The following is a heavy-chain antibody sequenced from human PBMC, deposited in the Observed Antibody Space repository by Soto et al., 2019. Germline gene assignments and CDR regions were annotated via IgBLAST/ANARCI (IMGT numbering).Heavy chain of an antibody. CDR1: GFTFSSYA. V-gene: IGHV3-23*01. CDR3: AKMGGNYPYWYFDV. CDR2: ISGSDGST. J-gene: IGHJ2*01. Sequence: GGSLRLSCATSGFTFSSYAMSWVRQAPGKGLEWVSVISGSDGSTYYADSVKGRFTISRDNSKNTLFLQMNSLRGEDTAVYYCAKMGGNYPYWYFDVWGRGTLVTVSS. D-gene: IGHD1-26*01.